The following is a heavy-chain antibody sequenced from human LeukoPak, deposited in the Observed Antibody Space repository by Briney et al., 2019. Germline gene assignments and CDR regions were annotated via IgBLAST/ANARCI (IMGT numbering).Heavy chain of an antibody. J-gene: IGHJ6*02. CDR2: ISSSSSYI. CDR1: GFTFSSYS. Sequence: GGSLRLSCAASGFTFSSYSMNWVRQAPGKGLEWVSSISSSSSYIYYADSVKGRFTISRDNAKNSLYLQMNSLRAEDTAVYYCARDLITIFGEEPQSFGGYYYYGMDVWGQGTTVTVSS. V-gene: IGHV3-21*01. CDR3: ARDLITIFGEEPQSFGGYYYYGMDV. D-gene: IGHD3-3*01.